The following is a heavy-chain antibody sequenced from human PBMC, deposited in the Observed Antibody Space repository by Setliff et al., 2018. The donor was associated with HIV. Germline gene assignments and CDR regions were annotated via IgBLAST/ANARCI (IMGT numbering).Heavy chain of an antibody. V-gene: IGHV4-59*01. CDR2: IYFTGPT. D-gene: IGHD3-16*01. Sequence: PSETLSLTCTVSNGSIGTYYWTWIRQPPGKGLEYIGYIYFTGPTKFNPSLKSRVTMSVDTSKKQFSLKLSSVTAADTAVYYCARGSNDYVYLDYWGQGALVTVSS. CDR3: ARGSNDYVYLDY. J-gene: IGHJ4*02. CDR1: NGSIGTYY.